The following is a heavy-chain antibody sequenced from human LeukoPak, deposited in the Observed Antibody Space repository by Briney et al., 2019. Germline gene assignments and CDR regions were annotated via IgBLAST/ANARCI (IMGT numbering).Heavy chain of an antibody. CDR3: ARGLDH. J-gene: IGHJ4*02. CDR2: IYASGTT. Sequence: SETLSLTCTVSGASISSGNYYGSWIRQPAGAGLEWIGRIYASGTTNYNPSLKSRLTISIDASKNHFSLELNSVTAADTAVYYCARGLDHWGQGALVTVSS. CDR1: GASISSGNYY. V-gene: IGHV4-61*02.